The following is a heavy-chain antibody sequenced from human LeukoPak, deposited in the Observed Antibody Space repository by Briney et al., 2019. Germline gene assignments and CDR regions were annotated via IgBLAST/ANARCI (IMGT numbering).Heavy chain of an antibody. D-gene: IGHD3-3*01. V-gene: IGHV3-74*01. Sequence: GGSLRLSCAASGFTFSSYWMHWVRQAPGKGLVWASRINSDGSSTSYADSVKGRFTISRDNAKNTLYLQMNSLRAEDTAVYYCARVINYDFWSGYYPLGYWGQGTLVTVSS. CDR2: INSDGSST. J-gene: IGHJ4*02. CDR3: ARVINYDFWSGYYPLGY. CDR1: GFTFSSYW.